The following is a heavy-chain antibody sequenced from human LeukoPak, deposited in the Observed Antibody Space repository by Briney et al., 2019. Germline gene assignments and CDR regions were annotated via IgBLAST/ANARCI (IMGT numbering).Heavy chain of an antibody. CDR1: GGTFSSYA. J-gene: IGHJ5*02. CDR3: ARDGRGSRSSWFDP. Sequence: SVKVSCKASGGTFSSYAISWVRQAPGQGLEWMGGIIPIFGTANYAQKFQGRVTITADESTSTAYMELSSLGSDDTAVYYCARDGRGSRSSWFDPWGQGTLVIVSS. V-gene: IGHV1-69*13. CDR2: IIPIFGTA. D-gene: IGHD3-10*01.